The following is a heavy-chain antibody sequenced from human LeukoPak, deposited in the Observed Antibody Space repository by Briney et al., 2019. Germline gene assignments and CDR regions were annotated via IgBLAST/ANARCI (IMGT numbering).Heavy chain of an antibody. D-gene: IGHD3-16*01. CDR3: ARDNDSRDPPHFDY. CDR1: GATFSNYA. V-gene: IGHV1-69*06. CDR2: INPIFGTA. J-gene: IGHJ4*02. Sequence: PSVKLSCKPSGATFSNYAISWVRQAPEHWREWMGGINPIFGTANYAQKFRGRVTITADKSTRTAYMELSSLRSEDTAVYYCARDNDSRDPPHFDYWGQGTLVTVSS.